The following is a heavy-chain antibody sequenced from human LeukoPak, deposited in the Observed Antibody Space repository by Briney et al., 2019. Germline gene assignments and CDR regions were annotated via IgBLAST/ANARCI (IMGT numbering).Heavy chain of an antibody. CDR3: ARVAEGGYKTGFDY. CDR2: IYHSGST. CDR1: GYSISSGYY. D-gene: IGHD5-24*01. V-gene: IGHV4-38-2*02. J-gene: IGHJ4*02. Sequence: SETLSLTCTVSGYSISSGYYWGWIRQPPGKGLEWIGSIYHSGSTYYNPSLKSRVTISVDTSKNQFSLKLSSVAAADTAVYYCARVAEGGYKTGFDYWGQGTLVTVSS.